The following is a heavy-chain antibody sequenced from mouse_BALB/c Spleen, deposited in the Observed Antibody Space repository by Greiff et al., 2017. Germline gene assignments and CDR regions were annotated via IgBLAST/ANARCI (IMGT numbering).Heavy chain of an antibody. V-gene: IGHV5-6-5*01. D-gene: IGHD1-2*01. J-gene: IGHJ2*01. CDR3: ARDLRLGYSFDY. Sequence: DVHLVESGGGLVKPGGSLKLSCAASGFTFSSYAMSWVRQTPEKRLEWVASISSGGSTYYPDSVMGRFTILRDNARNILYLQMSSLRSEDTAMYYCARDLRLGYSFDYWGQGTTLTVSS. CDR2: ISSGGST. CDR1: GFTFSSYA.